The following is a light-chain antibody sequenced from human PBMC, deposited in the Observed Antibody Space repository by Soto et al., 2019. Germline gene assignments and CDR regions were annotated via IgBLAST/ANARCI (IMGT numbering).Light chain of an antibody. V-gene: IGKV3-20*01. CDR2: DAS. CDR1: QSVSSY. J-gene: IGKJ1*01. CDR3: QQYGSSPWT. Sequence: EIVLTQSPGTLSLSPGERAMFSCMASQSVSSYLSWYQQKPGQAPRLLLYDASNRATGIPDRFSGSGSGTDFTLTISRLEPEDFAVYYCQQYGSSPWTFGQGAKVEI.